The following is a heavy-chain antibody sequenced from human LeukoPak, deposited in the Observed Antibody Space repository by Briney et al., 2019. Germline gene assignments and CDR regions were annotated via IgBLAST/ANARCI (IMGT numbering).Heavy chain of an antibody. D-gene: IGHD5-12*01. CDR3: ERDHSGYEYFDY. CDR1: GFTFSDHY. J-gene: IGHJ4*02. Sequence: GGSLRLSCAASGFTFSDHYMSWIRQAPGKGLEWVSYISSSSSYSNYADSVKGRCTIPRDNAKNSLYLQMNSLRAEDTAGYYRERDHSGYEYFDYWGQGTLVTVSS. V-gene: IGHV3-11*05. CDR2: ISSSSSYS.